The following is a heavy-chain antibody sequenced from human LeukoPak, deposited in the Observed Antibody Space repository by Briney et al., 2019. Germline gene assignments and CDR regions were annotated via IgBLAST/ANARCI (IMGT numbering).Heavy chain of an antibody. CDR2: IIPIFGTA. CDR3: AADYYDSSGYYLGAFDI. Sequence: ASVKVSCKASGGTFSSYAISWVRQAPGQGLGWMGRIIPIFGTANYAQKFQGRVTITADESTSTAYMELSSLRSEDTAVYYCAADYYDSSGYYLGAFDIWGQGTMVTVSS. CDR1: GGTFSSYA. J-gene: IGHJ3*02. V-gene: IGHV1-69*15. D-gene: IGHD3-22*01.